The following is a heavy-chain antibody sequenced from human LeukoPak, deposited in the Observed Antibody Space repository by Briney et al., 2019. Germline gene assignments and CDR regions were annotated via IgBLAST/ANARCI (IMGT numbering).Heavy chain of an antibody. CDR3: AKHYYYDSSGYYSRNYMDV. CDR1: GYTFTNYG. CDR2: ISTYNGNT. J-gene: IGHJ6*03. V-gene: IGHV1-18*01. Sequence: ASVKVSCKASGYTFTNYGISWVRQAPGQGLEWMGWISTYNGNTNYAQKLQGRVTMTTDTSTSTAYMELRSLRSDDTAVYYCAKHYYYDSSGYYSRNYMDVWGKGTTVTVSS. D-gene: IGHD3-22*01.